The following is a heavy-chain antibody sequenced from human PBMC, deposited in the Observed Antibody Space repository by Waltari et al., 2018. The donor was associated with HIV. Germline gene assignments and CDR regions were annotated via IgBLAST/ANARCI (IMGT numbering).Heavy chain of an antibody. CDR2: INQAGTGR. D-gene: IGHD3-10*01. V-gene: IGHV3-7*01. CDR3: ATTHGSGDYDNDFDY. Sequence: EVRLVESGGGWVQPGGSLTLTCETSGFTFSFYWLSWVRQAPGKGQEWGANINQAGTGRHYVDAVRGRFTISRDNGKRSSFLQMNSLTVEDTAVYYCATTHGSGDYDNDFDYWGQGTLVTVSS. CDR1: GFTFSFYW. J-gene: IGHJ4*02.